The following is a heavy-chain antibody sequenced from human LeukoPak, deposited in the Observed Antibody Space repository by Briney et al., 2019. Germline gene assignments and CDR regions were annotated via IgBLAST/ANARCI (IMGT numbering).Heavy chain of an antibody. Sequence: SETLSLTCSVSDYISSYYWSWFRQPPGRGLEWSGDDYFRGGATYNPSHKGRVTISEDTSTSRVSLKLNSLPAADTAIHYCARHSHGAGRYRDALDPWAQGTLVSVSS. J-gene: IGHJ5*02. CDR1: DYISSYY. D-gene: IGHD2-21*01. CDR2: DYFRGGA. V-gene: IGHV4-59*08. CDR3: ARHSHGAGRYRDALDP.